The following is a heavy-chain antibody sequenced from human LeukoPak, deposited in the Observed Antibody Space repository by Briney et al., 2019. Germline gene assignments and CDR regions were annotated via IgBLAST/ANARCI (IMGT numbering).Heavy chain of an antibody. CDR1: GFTFSSYA. Sequence: GGSLRLSCTASGFTFSSYAMSWVRQAPGKGLEWVSAISGSGGSTYYADSVKGRFTISRDNSKNTLYLQMNSLRAEDTAVYYCSRGGLIQGGDYWGQGTLVTVPS. V-gene: IGHV3-23*01. CDR3: SRGGLIQGGDY. CDR2: ISGSGGST. D-gene: IGHD3-16*01. J-gene: IGHJ4*02.